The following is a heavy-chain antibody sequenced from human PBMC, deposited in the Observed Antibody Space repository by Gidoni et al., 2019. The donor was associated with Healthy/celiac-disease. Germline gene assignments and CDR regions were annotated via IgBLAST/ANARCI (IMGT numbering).Heavy chain of an antibody. V-gene: IGHV4-59*01. CDR2: IYSSGST. CDR3: ARTGWWRYAWYFAY. D-gene: IGHD2-15*01. CDR1: GGAIGSYY. Sequence: QGQLQESGPGLVKPSETRSLTCTVAGGAIGSYYGSWIRQPPGKGLEWIGYIYSSGSTNYHPSLKCRVSISVDTSKIPFSLQLSSVTAADTAVYYCARTGWWRYAWYFAYWGQGTLVTVSS. J-gene: IGHJ4*02.